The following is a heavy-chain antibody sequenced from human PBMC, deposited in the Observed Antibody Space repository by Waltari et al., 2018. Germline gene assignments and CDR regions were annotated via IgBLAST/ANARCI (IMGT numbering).Heavy chain of an antibody. CDR1: GYSISSGYY. CDR3: ARRAYGDYGDPQRGWFDP. D-gene: IGHD4-17*01. J-gene: IGHJ5*02. V-gene: IGHV4-38-2*01. Sequence: QVQLQESGPGLVKPSETLSLTCAVSGYSISSGYYWGWIRQPPGKGLEWIGSIYHSGSTYNNPSLKSRVTISVDTSKNQFSLKVSSVTAADTAVYYCARRAYGDYGDPQRGWFDPWGQGTLVTVSS. CDR2: IYHSGST.